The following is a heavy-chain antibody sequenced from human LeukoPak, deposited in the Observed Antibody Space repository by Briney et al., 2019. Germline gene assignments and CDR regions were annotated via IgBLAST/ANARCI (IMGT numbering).Heavy chain of an antibody. V-gene: IGHV3-66*01. Sequence: GGSLRLSCAASGFTFSSYSMNWVRQAPGKGLEWVSVFYPVGSTYYADSVKGRFTISRDNSKNTVYLQMDSLRAEDTAVYYCARGGESVGVDFDYWGQGTLVTVSS. J-gene: IGHJ4*02. CDR2: FYPVGST. D-gene: IGHD1-26*01. CDR1: GFTFSSYS. CDR3: ARGGESVGVDFDY.